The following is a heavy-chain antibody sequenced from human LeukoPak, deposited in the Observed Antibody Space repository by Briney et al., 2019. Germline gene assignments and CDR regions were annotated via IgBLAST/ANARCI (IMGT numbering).Heavy chain of an antibody. J-gene: IGHJ5*02. D-gene: IGHD3-10*01. V-gene: IGHV4-39*07. CDR1: GGSISSSSYY. Sequence: SETLSLTCTVSGGSISSSSYYWGWIRQPPGKGLEWIGSIYYSGSTYYNPSLKSRVTISVDTSKNQFSLKLSSVTAADTAVYYCARDWGLWFGELGSWFDPWGQGTLVTVSS. CDR2: IYYSGST. CDR3: ARDWGLWFGELGSWFDP.